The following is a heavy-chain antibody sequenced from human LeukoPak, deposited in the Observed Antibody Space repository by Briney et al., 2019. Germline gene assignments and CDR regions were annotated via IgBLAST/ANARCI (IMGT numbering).Heavy chain of an antibody. CDR2: INPSGSST. V-gene: IGHV1-46*01. D-gene: IGHD4-11*01. CDR3: ARVFRTVTNWFDP. J-gene: IGHJ5*02. Sequence: GASVTVSCMSSGYTFTNFYMHWVRQAPGQGLEWMGLINPSGSSTWFAEKFQGRIILTRDMSTTTDYMELSSLRSEDTAVYFCARVFRTVTNWFDPWGQGTLVTVSS. CDR1: GYTFTNFY.